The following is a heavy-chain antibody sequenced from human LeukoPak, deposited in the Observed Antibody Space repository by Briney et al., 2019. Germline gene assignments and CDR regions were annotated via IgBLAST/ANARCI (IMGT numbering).Heavy chain of an antibody. Sequence: PSETLSLTCTVGGGSLSSHYWSWIRQPPGKGLELVGHIYYTGTTFYNPSLNSRVIISLGTSRNQFSLRLTSVTAADTAVYYCARFSSGCSTASCYLTNWGQGTLVTVSS. CDR2: IYYTGTT. J-gene: IGHJ4*02. V-gene: IGHV4-59*11. CDR3: ARFSSGCSTASCYLTN. CDR1: GGSLSSHY. D-gene: IGHD2-2*01.